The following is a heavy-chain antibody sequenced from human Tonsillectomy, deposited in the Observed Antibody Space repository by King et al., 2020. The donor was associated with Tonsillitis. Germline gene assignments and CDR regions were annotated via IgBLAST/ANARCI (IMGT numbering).Heavy chain of an antibody. J-gene: IGHJ6*02. Sequence: QLVQSGGGLVQPGESLRLSCAASGFSFSTYWMSWVRQAPEKGLEWVANIKEDGSDKYYVDSVKGRFTVSRDNAENSLYLQMNSLRDEDTAMYYCARVTCSGGSCQYYYYGMDVWGQGTTVTVSS. CDR1: GFSFSTYW. CDR3: ARVTCSGGSCQYYYYGMDV. V-gene: IGHV3-7*04. D-gene: IGHD2-15*01. CDR2: IKEDGSDK.